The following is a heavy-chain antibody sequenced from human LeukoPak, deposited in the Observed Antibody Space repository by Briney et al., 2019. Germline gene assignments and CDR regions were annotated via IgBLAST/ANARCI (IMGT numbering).Heavy chain of an antibody. V-gene: IGHV3-21*01. J-gene: IGHJ6*03. Sequence: PGGTLRLSCAASGFTFSSYSMNWVRQAPGKGLEWVSSISSSSSYIYYADSVKGRFTISRDNAKNSLYLQMNSLRAEDTAVYYCARDDYDFWSGYPQNMDVWGKGTTVTVSS. CDR2: ISSSSSYI. CDR1: GFTFSSYS. D-gene: IGHD3-3*01. CDR3: ARDDYDFWSGYPQNMDV.